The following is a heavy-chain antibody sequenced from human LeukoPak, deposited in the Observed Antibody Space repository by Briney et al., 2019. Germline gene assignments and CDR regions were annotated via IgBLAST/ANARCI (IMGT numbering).Heavy chain of an antibody. D-gene: IGHD3-22*01. V-gene: IGHV3-30*18. CDR3: AKDQSPYDSSGYYCDY. CDR1: GFTFSSYG. Sequence: GGSLRLSCAASGFTFSSYGMHWVRQAPGKGLEWVAVISYDGSNKYYADSVKGRFTISRDNSKNTLYLQMNSLRAEDTAVYYCAKDQSPYDSSGYYCDYWGQGTLVTVSS. J-gene: IGHJ4*02. CDR2: ISYDGSNK.